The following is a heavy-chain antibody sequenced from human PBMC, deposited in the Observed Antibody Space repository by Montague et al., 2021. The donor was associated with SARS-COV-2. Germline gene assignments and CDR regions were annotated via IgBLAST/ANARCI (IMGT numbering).Heavy chain of an antibody. CDR2: IFYSGTT. J-gene: IGHJ4*02. CDR1: GASISSSENS. CDR3: ARHVTFGGVVVALDY. Sequence: ETLSLSCTVSGASISSSENSWGWIRQSPGKGLEWFGSIFYSGTTYFNPSLRSRIAISVDTSKNQFSLKVTSVTAADTAVYYCARHVTFGGVVVALDYWGQGHLVSVSS. D-gene: IGHD3-16*02. V-gene: IGHV4-39*01.